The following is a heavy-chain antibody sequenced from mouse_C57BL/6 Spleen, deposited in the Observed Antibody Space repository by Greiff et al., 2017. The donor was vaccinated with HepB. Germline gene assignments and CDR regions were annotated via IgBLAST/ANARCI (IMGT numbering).Heavy chain of an antibody. J-gene: IGHJ1*03. CDR1: GYAFSSSW. V-gene: IGHV1-82*01. Sequence: VKVVESGPELVKPGASVKISCKASGYAFSSSWMNWVKQRPGMGLEWIGRIYPGDGYTNYNGKFKGKATLTADKSSITAYMPLSILTSEDSAVYFCAREYYGSSGDFDVWGTGTTVTVSS. D-gene: IGHD1-1*01. CDR2: IYPGDGYT. CDR3: AREYYGSSGDFDV.